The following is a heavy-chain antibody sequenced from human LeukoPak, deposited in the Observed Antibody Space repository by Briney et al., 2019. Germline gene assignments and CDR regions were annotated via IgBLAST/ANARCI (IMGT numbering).Heavy chain of an antibody. J-gene: IGHJ4*02. CDR3: ARGLDASMETAYDY. D-gene: IGHD5-18*01. V-gene: IGHV1-69*05. Sequence: GASVKVSCKASGDSFNAYAISWVRQAPGQGLEWMGGIIPIFGTSNYAQKLQGRVTISTDESTSTAYMEVSSLRSEDTAIYYCARGLDASMETAYDYWGQGTLVTVSS. CDR2: IIPIFGTS. CDR1: GDSFNAYA.